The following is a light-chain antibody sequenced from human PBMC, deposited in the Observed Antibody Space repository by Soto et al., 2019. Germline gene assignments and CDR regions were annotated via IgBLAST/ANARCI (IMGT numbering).Light chain of an antibody. Sequence: EIVLTQSPATLSLSPGERATLSCKASQSVSSYLAWYQQKSGQAPRLLIYDASNRATGIPARFSGSGSGTDFTLSVTRLEPEDFAVYYCHQYAVSPLTFGGGTKVDIK. CDR2: DAS. J-gene: IGKJ4*01. V-gene: IGKV3-11*01. CDR1: QSVSSY. CDR3: HQYAVSPLT.